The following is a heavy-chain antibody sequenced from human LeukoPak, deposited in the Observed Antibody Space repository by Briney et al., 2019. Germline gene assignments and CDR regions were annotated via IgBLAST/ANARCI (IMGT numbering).Heavy chain of an antibody. J-gene: IGHJ4*02. D-gene: IGHD1-1*01. V-gene: IGHV1-18*01. CDR3: ARRQGTTLNFDY. CDR1: GYTFSSYG. CDR2: INAYNGNT. Sequence: GASVKVFCKASGYTFSSYGFSWVRQAPGQGLEWMGWINAYNGNTNYAQNLQGRVTMTTDTSTSTAYMELRSLRSDDTAVYYCARRQGTTLNFDYWGQGTLVTVSS.